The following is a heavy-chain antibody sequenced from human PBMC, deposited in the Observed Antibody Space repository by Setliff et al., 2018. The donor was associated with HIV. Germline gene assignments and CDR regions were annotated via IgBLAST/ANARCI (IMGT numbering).Heavy chain of an antibody. CDR3: TRRDNSVSGYYTDHAFDI. CDR1: GDSVTSSSW. D-gene: IGHD3-22*01. V-gene: IGHV4-4*02. Sequence: PSETLSLTCALSGDSVTSSSWWSWVRQPPGKGLEWIGEIYRRGSTNYNPSLKSRVPISLDKSKNQFSLKVNSVTAADTAVYYCTRRDNSVSGYYTDHAFDIWGQGTLVTVSS. J-gene: IGHJ3*02. CDR2: IYRRGST.